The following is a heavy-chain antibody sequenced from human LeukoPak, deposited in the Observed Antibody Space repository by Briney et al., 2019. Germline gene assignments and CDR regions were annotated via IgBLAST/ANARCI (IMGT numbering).Heavy chain of an antibody. CDR3: ARPGGYSGSSPVDY. D-gene: IGHD1-26*01. CDR2: IYHSGST. CDR1: GGSISSGGYY. J-gene: IGHJ4*02. V-gene: IGHV4-30-2*01. Sequence: SETLSLTCTVSGGSISSGGYYWSWIRQPPGKGLEWIGYIYHSGSTYYNPSLKSRVTISVDRSKNQFSLKLSSVTAADTAVYYCARPGGYSGSSPVDYWGQGTLVTVSS.